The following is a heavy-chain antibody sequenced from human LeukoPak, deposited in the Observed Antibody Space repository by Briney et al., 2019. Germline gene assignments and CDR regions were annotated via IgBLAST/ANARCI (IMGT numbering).Heavy chain of an antibody. D-gene: IGHD3-10*01. CDR2: ISGSGGST. CDR3: AKEGYYGSGRNYYYYGMDV. J-gene: IGHJ6*02. Sequence: GGSLRLSCAASGFTFSSYAMSWVRQAPGKGLEWVSAISGSGGSTYYADSVKGRFTISRDNSKNTLYLQMNSLRAEDMAVYYCAKEGYYGSGRNYYYYGMDVWGQGTTVTVSS. CDR1: GFTFSSYA. V-gene: IGHV3-23*01.